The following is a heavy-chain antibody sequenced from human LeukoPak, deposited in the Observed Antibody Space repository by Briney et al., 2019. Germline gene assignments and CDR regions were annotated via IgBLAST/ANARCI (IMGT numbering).Heavy chain of an antibody. CDR2: INHSGST. D-gene: IGHD6-19*01. Sequence: SETLSLTCTVSGGSISGYYWSWIRQPPGKGLEWIGEINHSGSTNYNPSLKSRVTISVDTSKNQFSLKLSSVTAADTAVYYCARVGGGWGNWFDPWGQGTLVTVSS. V-gene: IGHV4-34*01. CDR1: GGSISGYY. J-gene: IGHJ5*02. CDR3: ARVGGGWGNWFDP.